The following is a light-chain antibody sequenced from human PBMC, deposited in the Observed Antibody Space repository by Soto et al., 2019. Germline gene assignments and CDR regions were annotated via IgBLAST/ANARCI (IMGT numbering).Light chain of an antibody. J-gene: IGLJ1*01. Sequence: QSALTQPASVSGSPGQSITMSCTGTSNDVGGYNYVSWYQQHPGKAPKLMIYEVNTRPSGVSNRFSGSKSGNTASLTISGLQAQDEADYYCSSYTSSSTLVFGTGTKLTVL. CDR1: SNDVGGYNY. V-gene: IGLV2-14*01. CDR3: SSYTSSSTLV. CDR2: EVN.